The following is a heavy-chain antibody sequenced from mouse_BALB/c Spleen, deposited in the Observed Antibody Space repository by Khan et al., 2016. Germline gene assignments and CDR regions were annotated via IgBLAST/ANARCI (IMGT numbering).Heavy chain of an antibody. CDR2: IWTGGGT. CDR3: VRDLKMGSRYAY. Sequence: QVQLQESGPGLVAPSQSLSITCTVSGFSLTSYDISWIRQPPGKGLEWLGVIWTGGGTNYNSAFLSRLSISQDKYKSHDFLILNSLQTDDTAIYDCVRDLKMGSRYAYWGQGTLVTVSA. D-gene: IGHD3-1*01. V-gene: IGHV2-9-2*01. CDR1: GFSLTSYD. J-gene: IGHJ3*01.